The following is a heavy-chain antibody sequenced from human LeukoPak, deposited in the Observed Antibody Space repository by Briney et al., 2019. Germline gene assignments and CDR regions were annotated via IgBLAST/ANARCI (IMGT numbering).Heavy chain of an antibody. Sequence: HPGGSLRLSCAAFGFTFSSYAMSWVRQAPGKGLEWVSAISGSGGSTYYADSVKGRFTISRDNSKNTLYLQMNSLRAEDTAVYYCAKDVKGGYYDSSGHYFDYWGRGTLVTVSS. CDR2: ISGSGGST. J-gene: IGHJ4*02. V-gene: IGHV3-23*01. CDR3: AKDVKGGYYDSSGHYFDY. D-gene: IGHD3-22*01. CDR1: GFTFSSYA.